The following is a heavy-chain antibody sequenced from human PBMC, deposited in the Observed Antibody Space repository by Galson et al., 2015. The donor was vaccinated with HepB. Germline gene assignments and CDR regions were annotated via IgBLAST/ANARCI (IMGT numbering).Heavy chain of an antibody. V-gene: IGHV3-7*03. J-gene: IGHJ4*02. D-gene: IGHD3-16*01. CDR3: ARARNDNVWGRGYFDF. CDR2: IRQDGSEK. Sequence: SLRLSCAASGFTFSTYTMNWVRQAPGKGLEWVANIRQDGSEKYYADSVKGRLTISRDNAKNSLDLQMDSLRAEDTAVYYCARARNDNVWGRGYFDFWGQGTLVTVSS. CDR1: GFTFSTYT.